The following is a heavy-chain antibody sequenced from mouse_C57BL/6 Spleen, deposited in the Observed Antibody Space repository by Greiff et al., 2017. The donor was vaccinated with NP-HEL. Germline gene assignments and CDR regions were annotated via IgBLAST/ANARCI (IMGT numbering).Heavy chain of an antibody. CDR3: ARSVLFDY. Sequence: QVQLQQPGAELVMPGASVKLSCKASGYTFTSYWMHWVKQRPGQGLEWIGEIDPSDCYTNYNQKFKGKSTLTVDKSSSTAYMQLSSLTSEDSAVYYCARSVLFDYWGQGTTLTVSS. D-gene: IGHD1-1*01. V-gene: IGHV1-69*01. CDR1: GYTFTSYW. J-gene: IGHJ2*01. CDR2: IDPSDCYT.